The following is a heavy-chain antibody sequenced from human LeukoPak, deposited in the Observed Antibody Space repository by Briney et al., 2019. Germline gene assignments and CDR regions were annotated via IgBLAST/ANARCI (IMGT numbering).Heavy chain of an antibody. V-gene: IGHV4-61*02. CDR1: GGSISSGSYY. Sequence: SQTLSLTCTVSGGSISSGSYYWSWIRQPAGKGLEWIGRIYTSGSTNYNPSLKSRVTISVDTSKNQFSLKLSSVTAADTAVYYCARDFWSGYYIFWLDPWGQGTLVTVSS. CDR3: ARDFWSGYYIFWLDP. J-gene: IGHJ5*02. D-gene: IGHD3-3*01. CDR2: IYTSGST.